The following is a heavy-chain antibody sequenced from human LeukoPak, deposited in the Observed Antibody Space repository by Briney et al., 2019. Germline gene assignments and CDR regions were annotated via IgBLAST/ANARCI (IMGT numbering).Heavy chain of an antibody. CDR3: ARIRASMVRGVMDY. J-gene: IGHJ4*02. CDR2: ISSSGSTI. Sequence: GGSLRLSCAASGFTFSDHFMEWVRQAPGKGLEWVSYISSSGSTIYYADSVKGRFTISRDNAKNSLYLQMNSLRAEDTAVYYCARIRASMVRGVMDYWGQGTLVTVSS. D-gene: IGHD3-10*01. CDR1: GFTFSDHF. V-gene: IGHV3-11*04.